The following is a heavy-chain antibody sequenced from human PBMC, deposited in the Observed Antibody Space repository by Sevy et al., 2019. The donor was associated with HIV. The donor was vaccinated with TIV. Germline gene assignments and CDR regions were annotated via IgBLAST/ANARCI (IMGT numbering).Heavy chain of an antibody. CDR2: IYYTGST. CDR3: AREAVALDY. J-gene: IGHJ4*01. Sequence: SETLSLTCTVSGDSISSNNFYWGWVRQPPEKGLEWIGSIYYTGSTYYNPSLKSRVTISVDTSKNQFSLKLTSVTAADTAVYYCAREAVALDYWGQEPWSPSPQ. V-gene: IGHV4-39*02. D-gene: IGHD6-19*01. CDR1: GDSISSNNFY.